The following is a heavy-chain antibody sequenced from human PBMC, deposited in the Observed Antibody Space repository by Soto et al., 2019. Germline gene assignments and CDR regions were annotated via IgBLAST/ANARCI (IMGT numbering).Heavy chain of an antibody. CDR1: GGSISSYY. CDR3: ARDGGSISYYYGMDV. Sequence: SETLSLTCSVSGGSISSYYWSWIRQPPGKGLEWIGYIYYTGGTNYNPSLKSRVTISVDTSKNQFSLELSSVTAADTAVYYCARDGGSISYYYGMDVWGQGTTVTVSS. CDR2: IYYTGGT. D-gene: IGHD2-15*01. V-gene: IGHV4-59*01. J-gene: IGHJ6*02.